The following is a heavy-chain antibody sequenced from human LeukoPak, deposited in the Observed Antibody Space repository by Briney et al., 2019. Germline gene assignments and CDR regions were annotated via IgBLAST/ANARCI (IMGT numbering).Heavy chain of an antibody. CDR1: GFSVNDNY. V-gene: IGHV3-53*01. CDR2: MFPDGRT. CDR3: ARTNPVYGDYDY. D-gene: IGHD4-17*01. J-gene: IGHJ4*02. Sequence: SGGSLRLSCAVSGFSVNDNYMSWVRPAPGKGLQWVSVMFPDGRTYYADSVKGRFTISRDLARNTLLLQMHSLRADDTAVHYCARTNPVYGDYDYWGQGTLVTVSS.